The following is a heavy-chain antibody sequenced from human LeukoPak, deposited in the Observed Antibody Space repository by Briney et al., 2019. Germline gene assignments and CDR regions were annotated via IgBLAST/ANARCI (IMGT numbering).Heavy chain of an antibody. V-gene: IGHV3-48*01. D-gene: IGHD2-15*01. CDR3: AKAPGIVVVVAATGFDY. Sequence: GGSLRLSCVASGITFSSYSMNWVRQAPGKGLEWVSYISSFSGTINYADSVKGRFTISRDNAKNSLYLQMNSLRAEDTAVYYCAKAPGIVVVVAATGFDYWGQGTLVTVSS. CDR1: GITFSSYS. J-gene: IGHJ4*02. CDR2: ISSFSGTI.